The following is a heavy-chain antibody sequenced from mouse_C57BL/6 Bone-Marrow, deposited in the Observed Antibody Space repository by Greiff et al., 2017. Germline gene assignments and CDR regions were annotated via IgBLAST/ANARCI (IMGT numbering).Heavy chain of an antibody. Sequence: EVKLVESEGGLVQPGSSMKLSCTASGFTFSDYYMAWVRQVPEKGLEWVATINYDGSSTYYLDSVKGRFIISRDNAKNILYLQMSSLKSEDTATYYCAREGDDDEGFAYWGQGTLVTVSA. CDR1: GFTFSDYY. V-gene: IGHV5-16*01. CDR2: INYDGSST. J-gene: IGHJ3*01. CDR3: AREGDDDEGFAY. D-gene: IGHD2-4*01.